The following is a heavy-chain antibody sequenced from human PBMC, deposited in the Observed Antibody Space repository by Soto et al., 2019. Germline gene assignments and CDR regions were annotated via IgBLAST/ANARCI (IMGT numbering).Heavy chain of an antibody. D-gene: IGHD6-19*01. Sequence: PGGSLRLSCAASGFTFSSYGMHWFRQAPGKGLEWVAVISYDGSNKYYADSVKGRFTISRDNSKNTLYLQMNSLRAEDTAVYYCAKDPGGQAVALDYWGQGTLVTVSS. CDR1: GFTFSSYG. CDR3: AKDPGGQAVALDY. V-gene: IGHV3-30*18. CDR2: ISYDGSNK. J-gene: IGHJ4*02.